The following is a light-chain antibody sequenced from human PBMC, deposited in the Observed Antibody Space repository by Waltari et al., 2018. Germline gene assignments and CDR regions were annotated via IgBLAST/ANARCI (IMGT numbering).Light chain of an antibody. CDR2: DAS. V-gene: IGKV3-11*01. J-gene: IGKJ4*01. CDR3: QQRHSWPLT. CDR1: QSVDFQ. Sequence: EIVLTQSPATLSLSPGERVTLSCRASQSVDFQLAWDQQRPGQAPRLLISDASYRATGIPARFSGSGSGTDFTLTISSLEPEDIAVYYCQQRHSWPLTFGGGTKVEFK.